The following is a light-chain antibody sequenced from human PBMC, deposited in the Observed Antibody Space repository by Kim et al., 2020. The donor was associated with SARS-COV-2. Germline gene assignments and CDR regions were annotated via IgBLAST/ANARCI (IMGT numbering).Light chain of an antibody. J-gene: IGLJ3*02. V-gene: IGLV3-1*01. CDR3: QAWDSSTVV. CDR2: QDS. CDR1: KLGDKY. Sequence: SVSPGQTANITCSGDKLGDKYACWYQQKPGQSPVLVIYQDSKRPSGIPERFSGSNSGNTATLTISETQALDEADYYCQAWDSSTVVFGGGTQLTVL.